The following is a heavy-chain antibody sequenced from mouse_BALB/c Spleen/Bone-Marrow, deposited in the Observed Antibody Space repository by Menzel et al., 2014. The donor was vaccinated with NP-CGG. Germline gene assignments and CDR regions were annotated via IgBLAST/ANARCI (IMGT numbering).Heavy chain of an antibody. CDR3: TRSTATFDY. D-gene: IGHD1-2*01. CDR1: GYAFSAYW. Sequence: VKLQESGAELVRPGSSVKISCKASGYAFSAYWMSWVKQRPGQGLEWIGQIYPGDGDTNYNGKFKGKATLTADKSSSTAYMQLSSLTSEDSAVYFCTRSTATFDYWGQGTTLTVSS. J-gene: IGHJ2*01. V-gene: IGHV1-80*01. CDR2: IYPGDGDT.